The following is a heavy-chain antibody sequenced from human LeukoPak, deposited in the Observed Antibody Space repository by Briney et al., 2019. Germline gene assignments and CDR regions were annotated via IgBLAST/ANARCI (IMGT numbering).Heavy chain of an antibody. D-gene: IGHD3-16*01. CDR2: IWYDGSNK. V-gene: IGHV3-33*06. J-gene: IGHJ4*02. CDR3: AKGGGPLDY. Sequence: GGSLRLSCAASGLIFSNYWMAWVRQAPGKGLEWVAVIWYDGSNKYYADSVKGRFTISRDNSKNTLYLQMNSLRAEDTAVYYCAKGGGPLDYWGQGTLVTVSS. CDR1: GLIFSNYW.